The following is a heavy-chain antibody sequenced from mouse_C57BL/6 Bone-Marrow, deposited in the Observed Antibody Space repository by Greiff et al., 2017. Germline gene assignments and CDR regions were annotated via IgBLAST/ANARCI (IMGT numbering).Heavy chain of an antibody. Sequence: QVQLQQPGAELVKPGASVKLSCKASGYTFTSYWMQWVKQRPGQGLEWIGEIDPSDNYTNYNQKFKGKATLTVDTSSSTAYMQLSSLTSEDSAVYYCARETGDVYFDFWGQGTTLTVSS. V-gene: IGHV1-50*01. CDR2: IDPSDNYT. CDR1: GYTFTSYW. CDR3: ARETGDVYFDF. J-gene: IGHJ2*01.